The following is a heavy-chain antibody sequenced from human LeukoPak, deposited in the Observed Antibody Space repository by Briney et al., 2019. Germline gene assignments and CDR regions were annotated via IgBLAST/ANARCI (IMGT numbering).Heavy chain of an antibody. J-gene: IGHJ5*02. CDR3: ANTGPDYGDYGGRNWFDP. Sequence: PGGSLRLSCAASGFTFSSYSMNWVRQAPGKGLEWVSAISGSGGSTYYADSVKGRFTISRDNSKNTLYLQMNSLRAEDTAVYYCANTGPDYGDYGGRNWFDPWGQGTLVTVSS. V-gene: IGHV3-23*01. CDR2: ISGSGGST. D-gene: IGHD4-17*01. CDR1: GFTFSSYS.